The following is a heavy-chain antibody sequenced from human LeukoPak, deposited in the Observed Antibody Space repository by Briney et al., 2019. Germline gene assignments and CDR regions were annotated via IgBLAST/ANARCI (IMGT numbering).Heavy chain of an antibody. J-gene: IGHJ3*02. CDR2: ISGSGGST. CDR1: GYTFSSYA. V-gene: IGHV3-23*01. Sequence: GGSLRLSCAGSGYTFSSYAMSWVRQAPGEWLEWVSAISGSGGSTYYADYVKGRFTISRDNSKNTLYLQMNSLRAEDTAVYYCAKDGWVAGMIVVVTELDAFDIWGQGTMVTVSS. D-gene: IGHD3-22*01. CDR3: AKDGWVAGMIVVVTELDAFDI.